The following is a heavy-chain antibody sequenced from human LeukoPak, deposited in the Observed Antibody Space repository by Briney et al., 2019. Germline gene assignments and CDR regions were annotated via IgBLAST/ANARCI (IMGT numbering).Heavy chain of an antibody. V-gene: IGHV1-2*02. CDR2: INPNGGGT. D-gene: IGHD1-26*01. J-gene: IGHJ5*02. Sequence: ASVKVSCKASGYTFTSYDINWVRQAPGQGLEWMGWINPNGGGTNYAQKFQGRVTMTRDTSISTAYMELSRLRSDDTAVYYCAMAYSGSYYNWFDPWGQGTLVTVSS. CDR3: AMAYSGSYYNWFDP. CDR1: GYTFTSYD.